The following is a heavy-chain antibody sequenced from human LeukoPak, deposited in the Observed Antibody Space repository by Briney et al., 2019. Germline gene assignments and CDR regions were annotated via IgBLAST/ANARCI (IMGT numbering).Heavy chain of an antibody. CDR1: GYSISSGYF. CDR2: IYYSGST. D-gene: IGHD2-2*01. Sequence: SETLSLTCTVSGYSISSGYFWGWMRQPPGKGLEWIGYIYYSGSTYYNPSLKSRVTISVDTSKNQFSLKLSSVTAADTAVYYCAREGYQLLVDYYYMDVWGKGTTVTVSS. J-gene: IGHJ6*03. V-gene: IGHV4-38-2*02. CDR3: AREGYQLLVDYYYMDV.